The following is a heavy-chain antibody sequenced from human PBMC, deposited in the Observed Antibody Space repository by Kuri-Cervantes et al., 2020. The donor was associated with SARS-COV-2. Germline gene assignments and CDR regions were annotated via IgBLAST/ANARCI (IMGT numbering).Heavy chain of an antibody. CDR1: GGSFSGYY. J-gene: IGHJ4*02. CDR3: ARASRSNSSGYYYSDPLVHFDY. CDR2: INHSGRT. V-gene: IGHV4-34*01. Sequence: SQTLSLTCAVYGGSFSGYYWSWIRQPPGQGLEWTGEINHSGRTNYNPSLKSRVTISVDTSKNQISLKLSSVTAADTTVYYCARASRSNSSGYYYSDPLVHFDYWGQGTLVTVSS. D-gene: IGHD3-22*01.